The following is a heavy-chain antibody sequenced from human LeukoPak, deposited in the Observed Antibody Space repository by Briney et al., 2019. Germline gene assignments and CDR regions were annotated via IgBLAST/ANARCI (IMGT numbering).Heavy chain of an antibody. CDR2: IKSKTDGGTT. V-gene: IGHV3-15*01. CDR3: TTDYYYDSSGPNFQH. J-gene: IGHJ1*01. D-gene: IGHD3-22*01. CDR1: GFTFSNAW. Sequence: PGGSLRLSCAASGFTFSNAWMSWVRQAPGKGLEWVGRIKSKTDGGTTDYAAPVKGRFTISRDDSKNTLYLQMNSLKTEDTAVYYCTTDYYYDSSGPNFQHWGQGTLVTVSS.